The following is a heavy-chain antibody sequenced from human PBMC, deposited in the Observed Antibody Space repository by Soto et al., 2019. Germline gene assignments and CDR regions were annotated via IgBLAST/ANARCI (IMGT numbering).Heavy chain of an antibody. V-gene: IGHV3-21*06. CDR1: GFTFSSYA. J-gene: IGHJ4*02. Sequence: KPGGSLRLSCAASGFTFSSYAMHWVRQAPGEGLEWVSSISSTTNYIYYGDSMKGRFTISRDNAKNSLYLEMNSLRAEDTAVYYCARESEDLTSNFDYWGQGTLVTVSS. CDR3: ARESEDLTSNFDY. CDR2: ISSTTNYI.